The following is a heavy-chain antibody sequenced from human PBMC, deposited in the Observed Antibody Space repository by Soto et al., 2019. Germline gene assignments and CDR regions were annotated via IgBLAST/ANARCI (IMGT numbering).Heavy chain of an antibody. D-gene: IGHD1-7*01. CDR2: INPNSGGT. CDR3: ARDQFWNYGNFDY. Sequence: GDSVKVYFKASGYAFTGYYVHWVRQAPGQGLEWMGWINPNSGGTNYAQKFQGRVTMTRDTSISTAYMELSRLRSDDTAVYYCARDQFWNYGNFDYWGQGTMVTVSS. V-gene: IGHV1-2*02. J-gene: IGHJ4*02. CDR1: GYAFTGYY.